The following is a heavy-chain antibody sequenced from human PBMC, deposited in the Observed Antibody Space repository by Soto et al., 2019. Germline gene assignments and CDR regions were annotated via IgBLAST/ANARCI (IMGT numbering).Heavy chain of an antibody. CDR1: GGSISSGDYY. D-gene: IGHD1-1*01. Sequence: QVQLQESGPGLVKPSQTLSLTCTVSGGSISSGDYYWSWIRQPPGKVLEWIGYIYYSGSTFYNPSLKSRVSISLDTSKSQFSLKLNSVTAADTAVYYCAREGFSNYPDYWGQGTLVTVSS. V-gene: IGHV4-30-4*01. CDR3: AREGFSNYPDY. J-gene: IGHJ4*02. CDR2: IYYSGST.